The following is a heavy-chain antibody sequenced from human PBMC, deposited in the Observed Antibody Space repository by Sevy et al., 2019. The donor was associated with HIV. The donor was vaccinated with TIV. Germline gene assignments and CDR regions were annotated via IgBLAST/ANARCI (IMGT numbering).Heavy chain of an antibody. CDR3: ARRGYCSSASCYTGGGAFDI. V-gene: IGHV4-39*01. Sequence: SETLSLTCTVSGGSISSSSYYWGWIRQPPGKGLEWIGSIYYSGSTYYNPSLKSRVTISVDTSKNQFSLKLSSVTAADTAVYYGARRGYCSSASCYTGGGAFDIWGQGTMVTVSS. D-gene: IGHD2-2*02. J-gene: IGHJ3*02. CDR1: GGSISSSSYY. CDR2: IYYSGST.